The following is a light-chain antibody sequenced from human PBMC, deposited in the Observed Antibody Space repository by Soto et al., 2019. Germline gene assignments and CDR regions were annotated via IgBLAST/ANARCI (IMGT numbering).Light chain of an antibody. J-gene: IGKJ1*01. CDR3: QKYNSAPWT. Sequence: DIQMTQSPSSLSASVGDRVTITCRARQGISNFLAWYQQKPGKVPKLLIYAASTLQSGVPSRFSGSGSGTDFTLTITSLQPEDVATYYCQKYNSAPWTFGPGTKVEIK. V-gene: IGKV1-27*01. CDR1: QGISNF. CDR2: AAS.